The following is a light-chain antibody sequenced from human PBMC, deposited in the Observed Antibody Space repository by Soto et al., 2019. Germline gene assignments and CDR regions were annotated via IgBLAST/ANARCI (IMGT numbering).Light chain of an antibody. CDR1: QGVGSE. CDR2: AAS. V-gene: IGKV3-15*01. CDR3: QQYNNWPPLT. J-gene: IGKJ4*01. Sequence: VMTQSPATLSVSPGETAALSCRASQGVGSELAWYQQKPGQAPRLLIYAASTRATGIPARFSGSGSGTEFTLTLSSLQSDDLAVYYCQQYNNWPPLTFGGGTKVEIK.